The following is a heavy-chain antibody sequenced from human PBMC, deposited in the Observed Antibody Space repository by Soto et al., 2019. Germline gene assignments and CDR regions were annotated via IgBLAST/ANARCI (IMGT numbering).Heavy chain of an antibody. V-gene: IGHV4-39*01. J-gene: IGHJ5*02. CDR2: IFYLGSS. CDR1: GDSIISSDFY. Sequence: SETLSLTCTVSGDSIISSDFYWGWVRQPPGKGLEWIGSIFYLGSSYYNPSLKSRVTMSVDTSKNQFSLRLRSVTAANTALYFCARHSLALRKNNWFDPWGQGIMVTVSS. CDR3: ARHSLALRKNNWFDP. D-gene: IGHD3-3*02.